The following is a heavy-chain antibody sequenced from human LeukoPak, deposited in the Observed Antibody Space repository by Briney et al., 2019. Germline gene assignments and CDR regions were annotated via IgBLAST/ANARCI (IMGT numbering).Heavy chain of an antibody. CDR1: GYTFTSYG. CDR3: ARVWGTYYYGSGIYYSVGIFDY. D-gene: IGHD3-10*01. CDR2: ISAYNGNT. J-gene: IGHJ4*02. V-gene: IGHV1-18*01. Sequence: ASVKVSCTASGYTFTSYGISWVRQAPGQGLEWMGWISAYNGNTNYAQKLQGRVTMTTDTSTSTAYMELRSLRSDDTAVYYCARVWGTYYYGSGIYYSVGIFDYWGQGPLVTVSS.